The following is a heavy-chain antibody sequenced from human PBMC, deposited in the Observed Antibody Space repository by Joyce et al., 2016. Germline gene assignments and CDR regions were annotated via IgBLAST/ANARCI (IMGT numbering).Heavy chain of an antibody. V-gene: IGHV4-4*02. CDR3: ARNGAYSQDS. CDR2: IYLGGST. Sequence: QVQLQESGPGLVKPSGTLSLTCAVSGGSISSAHWWSWVRQPPGKGLEWIWEIYLGGSTTYNPSLMSRVTISVDKSKKQLSLKMNSVTAADTAVYYCARNGAYSQDSWGQGTLVTVSS. J-gene: IGHJ5*01. D-gene: IGHD5-12*01. CDR1: GGSISSAHW.